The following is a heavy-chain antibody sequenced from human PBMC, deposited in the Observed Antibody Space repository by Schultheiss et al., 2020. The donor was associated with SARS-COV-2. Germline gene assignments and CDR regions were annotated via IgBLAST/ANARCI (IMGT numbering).Heavy chain of an antibody. V-gene: IGHV4-34*01. Sequence: SQTLSLTCAVYGGSFSGYYWSWIRQPPGKGLEWIGEINHSGSTNYNPSLKSRVTISVDTSKNQFSLKLSSVTAADTAVYYCARFGVGRGGMDVWGQGTTVTVSS. CDR2: INHSGST. CDR1: GGSFSGYY. D-gene: IGHD3-10*01. CDR3: ARFGVGRGGMDV. J-gene: IGHJ6*02.